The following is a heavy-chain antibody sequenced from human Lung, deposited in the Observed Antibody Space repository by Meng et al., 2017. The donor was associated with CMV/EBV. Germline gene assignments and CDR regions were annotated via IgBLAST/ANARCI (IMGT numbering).Heavy chain of an antibody. D-gene: IGHD5-18*01. J-gene: IGHJ5*02. V-gene: IGHV3-23*01. CDR1: GFAFRNYA. Sequence: GGSXRLXCAATGFAFRNYAMSWVRQAPGKGLEWVSSTSGSGGATYYADSVKARFTISRDNSKNTLYLQLNSLRVEDTAVYYCAKHPIYSYGYLEYNWFDPXGQGXLVTVSS. CDR3: AKHPIYSYGYLEYNWFDP. CDR2: TSGSGGAT.